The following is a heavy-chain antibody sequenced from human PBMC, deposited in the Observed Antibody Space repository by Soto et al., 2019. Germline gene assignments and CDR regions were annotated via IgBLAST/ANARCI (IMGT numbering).Heavy chain of an antibody. J-gene: IGHJ4*02. CDR2: ISGSGGST. V-gene: IGHV3-23*01. D-gene: IGHD4-4*01. CDR1: GFTFSSYA. CDR3: AKKISNYDDTIDYYFDY. Sequence: PGGSLRLSCAASGFTFSSYAMSWVRQAPGKGLEWVSAISGSGGSTYYADSVKGRFTISRDNSKNTLYLQMNSLRAEDTAVYYCAKKISNYDDTIDYYFDYWGQGTLVTVSS.